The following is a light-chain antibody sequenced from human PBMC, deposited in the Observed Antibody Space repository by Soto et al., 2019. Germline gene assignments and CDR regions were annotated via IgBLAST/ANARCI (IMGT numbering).Light chain of an antibody. CDR3: AAWDDGLNAVV. Sequence: QSVLTQPPSASGTPGQTVIISCSGSSSNIGSNTVNWYQQLPGTAPKLLIFSNSQRPSGVPDRFSGSRSGTSASLPITGVQSEDEAHYYCAAWDDGLNAVVFGGGTKVTVL. V-gene: IGLV1-44*01. CDR2: SNS. J-gene: IGLJ2*01. CDR1: SSNIGSNT.